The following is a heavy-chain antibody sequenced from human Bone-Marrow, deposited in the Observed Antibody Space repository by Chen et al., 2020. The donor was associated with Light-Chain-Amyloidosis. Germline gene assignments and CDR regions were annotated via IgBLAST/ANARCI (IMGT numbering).Heavy chain of an antibody. J-gene: IGHJ3*02. CDR1: GFAFSSYA. CDR2: ISGSGGSR. D-gene: IGHD3-9*01. Sequence: EVQLVESGGGLLQRGGSLRLSCAASGFAFSSYAMSWVRQAPGKGLELVSTISGSGGSRYYGDSVKGRLTISRDNSKNALFLQMNSLRAEDTAVYYCAKDISYDDILPDYPADAFDIWGQGTMVTVSS. V-gene: IGHV3-23*04. CDR3: AKDISYDDILPDYPADAFDI.